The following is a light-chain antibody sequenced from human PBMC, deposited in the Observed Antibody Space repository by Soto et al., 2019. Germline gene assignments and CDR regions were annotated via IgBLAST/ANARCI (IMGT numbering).Light chain of an antibody. J-gene: IGKJ1*01. Sequence: DIPMTQSPSTLSASVGDRVTITCRASQSISTWLAWYQQKPGKAAKALIYKASSLDSGVPSRFSGSGSGTEFTLTISSLQPDDFATYYCQQYSTYSRTFGQGTKVEIK. CDR1: QSISTW. CDR2: KAS. V-gene: IGKV1-5*03. CDR3: QQYSTYSRT.